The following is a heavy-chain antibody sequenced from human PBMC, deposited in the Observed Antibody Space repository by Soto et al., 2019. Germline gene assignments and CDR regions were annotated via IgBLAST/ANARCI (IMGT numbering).Heavy chain of an antibody. CDR3: ARDQGGSFDY. CDR1: GGSFSTYY. Sequence: SETLSLTCTVSGGSFSTYYWSWIRQPPGKGLEWIGYIYYSGSTNSNPSLKSRVTLSVDTSKNQFSLKLSSVTAADTAVYYCARDQGGSFDYWGQGTLVTVSS. D-gene: IGHD2-15*01. J-gene: IGHJ4*02. V-gene: IGHV4-59*01. CDR2: IYYSGST.